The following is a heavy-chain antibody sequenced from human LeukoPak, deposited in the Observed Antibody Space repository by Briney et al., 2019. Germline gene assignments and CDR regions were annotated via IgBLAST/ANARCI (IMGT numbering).Heavy chain of an antibody. CDR3: ARSRTTVIKDALDY. V-gene: IGHV3-21*01. J-gene: IGHJ4*02. CDR2: ISSTSTYL. CDR1: GFTFISYS. Sequence: GGSLRLSCAASGFTFISYSMNWVRQAPGTGLEWVSSISSTSTYLYYADSVKGRFTISRDNAKNSLDLQMNSLRAEDTAVYFCARSRTTVIKDALDYWGQGILVTVSS. D-gene: IGHD4-17*01.